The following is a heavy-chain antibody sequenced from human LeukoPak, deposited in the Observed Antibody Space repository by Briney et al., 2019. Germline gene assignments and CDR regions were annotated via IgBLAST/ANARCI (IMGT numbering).Heavy chain of an antibody. CDR1: GFTFSSYS. D-gene: IGHD6-13*01. J-gene: IGHJ5*02. CDR3: ARDHQDSSSCSSSHWFDP. Sequence: GGSLRLSCAASGFTFSSYSMNWVRQAPGKGLEWVSSISSSSNYIYYADSVKGRFTISRDNAKNSLSLQMNSLRAEDTAVYYCARDHQDSSSCSSSHWFDPWGQGTLVTVSS. CDR2: ISSSSNYI. V-gene: IGHV3-21*01.